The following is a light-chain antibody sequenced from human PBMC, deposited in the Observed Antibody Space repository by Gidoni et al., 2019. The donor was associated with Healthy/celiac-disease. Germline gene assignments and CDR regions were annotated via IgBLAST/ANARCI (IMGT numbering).Light chain of an antibody. CDR2: VAS. Sequence: EIVLTQSPCTLSLSPGERATLSCRASQSVSSSYVAWYQQKPGQAPRLLIYVASSRATGIPDRFSGSGSGTDFTLTISRLEPEDFAVYYCQQYGSSPRTFGQGTKVEIK. CDR3: QQYGSSPRT. J-gene: IGKJ1*01. V-gene: IGKV3-20*01. CDR1: QSVSSSY.